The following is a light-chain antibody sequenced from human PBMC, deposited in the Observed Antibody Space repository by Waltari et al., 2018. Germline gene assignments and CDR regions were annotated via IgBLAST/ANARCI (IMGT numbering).Light chain of an antibody. Sequence: LFLPQLPSALASPGSSVKRSCPRLVVNSSNVVSRRQQRPENGPRYLMMVKGEESHSKGDEIPDRVSGYSYGAERYLTISSLQAEDEADDYCQTGGHGVGVFGGGTELPVL. CDR3: QTGGHGVGV. V-gene: IGLV4-69*01. CDR2: VKGEESH. J-gene: IGLJ3*02. CDR1: VVNSSNV.